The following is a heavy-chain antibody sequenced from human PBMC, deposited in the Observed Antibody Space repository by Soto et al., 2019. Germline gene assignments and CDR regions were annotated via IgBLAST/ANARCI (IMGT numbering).Heavy chain of an antibody. CDR1: GFTFTTYA. J-gene: IGHJ6*02. D-gene: IGHD3-3*01. V-gene: IGHV3-23*01. CDR2: ISGSGGST. CDR3: AKDGGGVVPPGMDV. Sequence: GGSLRLSCAASGFTFTTYAMSWVRQAPGKGLEWVSAISGSGGSTYYADSVKGRFTISRDNSKNTLYLQMNSLRAEDTAVYYCAKDGGGVVPPGMDVWGQGTTVTVSS.